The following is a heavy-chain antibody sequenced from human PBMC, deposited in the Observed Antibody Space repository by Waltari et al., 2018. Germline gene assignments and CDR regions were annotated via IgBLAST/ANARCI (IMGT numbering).Heavy chain of an antibody. V-gene: IGHV3-53*01. CDR2: MYRGGST. D-gene: IGHD3-10*01. CDR1: VLIVSRHF. J-gene: IGHJ2*01. CDR3: ARAPMPLWFGNWYFDL. Sequence: EVTLVESGVGLIQPGRSLRLSRAASVLIVSRHFFSWVRQAPGKGLEWVSVMYRGGSTYYADSVKGRFTISRDNSKNTLYLQMNSLRAEDTAVYYCARAPMPLWFGNWYFDLWGRGALVTVSS.